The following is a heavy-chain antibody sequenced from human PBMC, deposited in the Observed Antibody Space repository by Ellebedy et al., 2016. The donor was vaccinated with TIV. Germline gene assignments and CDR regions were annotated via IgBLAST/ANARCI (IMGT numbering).Heavy chain of an antibody. V-gene: IGHV1-18*01. CDR2: VHPSNGHT. J-gene: IGHJ4*02. CDR1: GYTFTSYG. CDR3: ARDPAFDY. Sequence: ASVKVSXXASGYTFTSYGIHWVRQDPGQGLEWMGRVHPSNGHTRYVEKFHDRVTMTTDASTTTTYLELRGLTSDDTALYFCARDPAFDYWGQGTLVTVSP.